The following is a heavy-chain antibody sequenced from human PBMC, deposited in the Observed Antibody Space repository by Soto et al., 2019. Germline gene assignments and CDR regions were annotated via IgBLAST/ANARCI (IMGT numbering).Heavy chain of an antibody. CDR2: IYYSGST. J-gene: IGHJ4*02. CDR1: GGSISSYY. CDR3: ASSPGGDSSGWYSYDY. V-gene: IGHV4-59*08. D-gene: IGHD6-19*01. Sequence: QVQLQESGPGLVKPSETLSLTCTVSGGSISSYYWSWIRQPPGKGLEWIGYIYYSGSTNYNPSLKGPVTLSVYTSTNHFPLTLSSVAAADTAVYYCASSPGGDSSGWYSYDYWGQGTLVTVSS.